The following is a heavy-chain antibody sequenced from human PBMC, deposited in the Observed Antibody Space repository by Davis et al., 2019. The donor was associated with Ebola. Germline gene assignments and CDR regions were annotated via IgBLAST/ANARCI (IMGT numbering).Heavy chain of an antibody. Sequence: GESLKISCAASGFTFSSYAMSWVRQAPGKGLEWVSGISNNGGSTYYADSVKGRFTISRDNSKNTLYLQMNSLRAEDTDVYYCAKDRSNGYDFEDYWGQGTLVIVSS. CDR2: ISNNGGST. CDR1: GFTFSSYA. CDR3: AKDRSNGYDFEDY. V-gene: IGHV3-23*01. D-gene: IGHD5-12*01. J-gene: IGHJ4*02.